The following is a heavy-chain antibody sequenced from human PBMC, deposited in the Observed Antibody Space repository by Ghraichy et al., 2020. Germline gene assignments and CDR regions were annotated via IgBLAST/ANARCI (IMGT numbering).Heavy chain of an antibody. J-gene: IGHJ3*02. CDR3: AIPSPKSGSGSYLEAFAI. Sequence: SETLSLTCTVSGSSVSSGTYYWSWIRQPPGKGLEWIGYIYYSGSTTYNPSLKSRITISLHTSKNQFSLELSSVTAADTAVYYCAIPSPKSGSGSYLEAFAIWGPETMVIFSS. D-gene: IGHD3-10*01. CDR2: IYYSGST. CDR1: GSSVSSGTYY. V-gene: IGHV4-61*01.